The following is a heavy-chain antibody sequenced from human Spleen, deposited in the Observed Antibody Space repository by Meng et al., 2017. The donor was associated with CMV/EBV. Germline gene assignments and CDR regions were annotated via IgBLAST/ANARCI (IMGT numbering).Heavy chain of an antibody. D-gene: IGHD2-2*01. CDR1: GYSFTTNW. Sequence: CKGSGYSFTTNWSGCVRQMPGRGLGWMGIIYPSDSDTRYSPSFQGQVTISADKSISTSYLHWSSLKASDTAMYYCAKAGLPAATFDSWGQGTLVTVSS. V-gene: IGHV5-51*01. CDR3: AKAGLPAATFDS. J-gene: IGHJ5*01. CDR2: IYPSDSDT.